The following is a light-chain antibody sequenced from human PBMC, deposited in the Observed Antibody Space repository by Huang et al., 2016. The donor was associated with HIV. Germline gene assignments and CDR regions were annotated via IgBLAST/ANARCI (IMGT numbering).Light chain of an antibody. CDR3: QHYNSPSGT. CDR2: KAS. Sequence: DIQVTQSPSTLSASVGDRVTINCRANQNISNYLAWYQQKPGKTPKVLIYKASIVETGVPSRFSGSGSGTEFTLNINSLQPDDFATFYCQHYNSPSGTFGQGTRLEIK. V-gene: IGKV1-5*03. J-gene: IGKJ2*01. CDR1: QNISNY.